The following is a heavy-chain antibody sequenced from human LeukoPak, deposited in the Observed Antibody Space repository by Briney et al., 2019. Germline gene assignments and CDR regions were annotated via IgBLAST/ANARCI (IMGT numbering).Heavy chain of an antibody. CDR3: ARAHRPSYYYGMDV. CDR1: GFTVSSNY. CDR2: IYSGGST. V-gene: IGHV3-66*01. Sequence: GGSLRLSCAASGFTVSSNYMSWGRQGPGKGREWGSAIYSGGSTYYADSVKGRFTISRDNSKNTLYLQLNSLRAADTAVYYCARAHRPSYYYGMDVWGQGTTVTVSS. J-gene: IGHJ6*02.